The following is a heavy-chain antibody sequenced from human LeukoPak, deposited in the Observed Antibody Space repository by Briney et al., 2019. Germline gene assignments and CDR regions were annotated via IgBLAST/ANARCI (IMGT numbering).Heavy chain of an antibody. D-gene: IGHD1-26*01. V-gene: IGHV1-2*02. CDR3: ARGAVSGSYYFDY. CDR2: VNPNSGDT. Sequence: ASVKVSCKASGYTFTGFSIHWVRQAPGQGLDWMGWVNPNSGDTNYAQRFQGRVTMTRDTSITTASMELSRLTSDDTAVYYCARGAVSGSYYFDYWGQGTLVTVSS. CDR1: GYTFTGFS. J-gene: IGHJ4*02.